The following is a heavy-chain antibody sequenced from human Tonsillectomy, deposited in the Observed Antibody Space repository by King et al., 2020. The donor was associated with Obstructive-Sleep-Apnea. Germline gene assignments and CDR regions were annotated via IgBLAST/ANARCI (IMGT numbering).Heavy chain of an antibody. J-gene: IGHJ4*01. CDR1: GFTFDDYA. Sequence: VQLVESGGGLVQPGRSLRLSCAASGFTFDDYAMHWVRQAPGKGLEWVSGISWNSGSICYADSVKGRFTISRDNAKSPLYLLMNSLRAEDTALYYCAKGHYDSSGXYXYXDXXGXGTLVTVSS. CDR3: AKGHYDSSGXYXYXDX. D-gene: IGHD3-22*01. V-gene: IGHV3-9*01. CDR2: ISWNSGSI.